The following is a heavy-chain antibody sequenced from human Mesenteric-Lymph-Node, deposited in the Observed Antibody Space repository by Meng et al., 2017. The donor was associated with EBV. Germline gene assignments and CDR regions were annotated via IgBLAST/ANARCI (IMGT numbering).Heavy chain of an antibody. CDR1: GSSCTSSG. J-gene: IGHJ4*01. CDR3: ARVDIVATVFDY. Sequence: QVQVVQVGAGGGVTGAWASVNCNGYGSSCTSSGISLRRVGPGPGQGLVWMGGIYHSNATANYAQKFQGSVTIAADESTSTAYMELSSLRSEDTDVYYCARVDIVATVFDYWGRGTLVTVSS. CDR2: IYHSNATA. V-gene: IGHV1-69*01. D-gene: IGHD5-12*01.